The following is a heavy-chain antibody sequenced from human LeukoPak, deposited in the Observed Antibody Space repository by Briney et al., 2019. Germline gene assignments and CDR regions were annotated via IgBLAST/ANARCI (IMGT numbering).Heavy chain of an antibody. CDR3: AKDQYHSSRYDY. D-gene: IGHD6-13*01. V-gene: IGHV3-30*02. CDR2: IRYDGSNK. J-gene: IGHJ4*02. Sequence: PGGSLRHSCAASGFTFSSYGMHWVRQAPGKGLEWVAFIRYDGSNKYYADSVKGRFTISRDNSKNTLYLQMNSLRAEDTAVYYCAKDQYHSSRYDYWGQGTLVTVSS. CDR1: GFTFSSYG.